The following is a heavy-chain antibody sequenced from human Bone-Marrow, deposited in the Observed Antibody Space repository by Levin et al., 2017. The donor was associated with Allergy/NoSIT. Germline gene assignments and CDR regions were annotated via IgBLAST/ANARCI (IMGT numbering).Heavy chain of an antibody. CDR2: IKSKTDGDTT. Sequence: PGGSLRLSCAASGITSSNAYMTWVRQAPGKGLEWVGRIKSKTDGDTTDYGAPVKGRFTISRDDSKNMVYLQMDSLKTEDTAIYYCSTGIRWGQTQFDPWGPGILVTVSS. CDR1: GITSSNAY. CDR3: STGIRWGQTQFDP. V-gene: IGHV3-15*01. J-gene: IGHJ5*02. D-gene: IGHD7-27*01.